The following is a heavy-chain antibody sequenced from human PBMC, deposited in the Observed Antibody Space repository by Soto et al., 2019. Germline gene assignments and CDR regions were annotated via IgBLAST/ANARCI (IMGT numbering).Heavy chain of an antibody. CDR2: MNPNSGNT. D-gene: IGHD3-10*01. V-gene: IGHV1-8*01. Sequence: ASVKVSCKASGYTFTSYDINWVRQATGQGLEWMGWMNPNSGNTGYAQKFQGRVTMTRNTSISTAYMELSSLRSEDTAVYYCARPNYYGSGSYQADFDYWGQGTLVTVSS. J-gene: IGHJ4*02. CDR3: ARPNYYGSGSYQADFDY. CDR1: GYTFTSYD.